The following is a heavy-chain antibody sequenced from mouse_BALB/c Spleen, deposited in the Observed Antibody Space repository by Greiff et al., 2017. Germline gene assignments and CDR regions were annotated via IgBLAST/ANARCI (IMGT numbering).Heavy chain of an antibody. V-gene: IGHV2-9*02. CDR3: ARDGTRYYYAMDY. CDR1: GFSLTSYG. Sequence: VKVVESGPGLVAPSQSLSITCTVSGFSLTSYGVHWVRQPPGKGLEWLGVIWAGGSTNYNSALMSRLSISKDNSKSQVFLKMNSLQTDDTAMYYCARDGTRYYYAMDYWGQGTSVTVSS. D-gene: IGHD1-1*02. J-gene: IGHJ4*01. CDR2: IWAGGST.